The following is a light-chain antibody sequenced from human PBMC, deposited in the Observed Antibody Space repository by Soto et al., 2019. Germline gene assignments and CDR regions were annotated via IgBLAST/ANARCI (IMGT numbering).Light chain of an antibody. Sequence: QSALTQPASVSGSPGQSITISCTGTSSDVGGYKYVSWYQQHPGKAPKLMIFEVNNRPSGVSNRFSGSKSGITASLTISGLQAEDEADYYCSSYTSSTTRVVFGGGTQLTVL. J-gene: IGLJ2*01. CDR1: SSDVGGYKY. V-gene: IGLV2-14*01. CDR2: EVN. CDR3: SSYTSSTTRVV.